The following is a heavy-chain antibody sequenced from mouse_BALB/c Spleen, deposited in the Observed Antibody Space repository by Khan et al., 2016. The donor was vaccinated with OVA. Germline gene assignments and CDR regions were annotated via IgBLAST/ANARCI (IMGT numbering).Heavy chain of an antibody. CDR1: GFSLTNYG. Sequence: VQLVESGPGLVAPSQSLSITCTISGFSLTNYGIHWVRQPPGKGLEWLVVIWSDGSTTYNSALKSRLTISKDNSKSQVFLKMNSLQTDDTATYSCGGQPYYHCNFMDYWGQGTSVTVSS. CDR2: IWSDGST. V-gene: IGHV2-6-1*01. D-gene: IGHD1-1*01. CDR3: GGQPYYHCNFMDY. J-gene: IGHJ4*01.